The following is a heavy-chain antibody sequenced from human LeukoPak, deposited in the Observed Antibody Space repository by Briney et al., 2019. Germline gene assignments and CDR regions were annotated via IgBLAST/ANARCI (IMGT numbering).Heavy chain of an antibody. Sequence: PGGSLRLSCVVFKLTFSIHSMNWVRQAPGKGLEWVAVIWYDGSNKYYADSVKGRFTISRDNSKNTLYLQMNSLRAEDTAVYYCARDKGSYWGQGTLVTVSS. CDR1: KLTFSIHS. CDR2: IWYDGSNK. V-gene: IGHV3-33*08. CDR3: ARDKGSY. J-gene: IGHJ4*02. D-gene: IGHD3-10*01.